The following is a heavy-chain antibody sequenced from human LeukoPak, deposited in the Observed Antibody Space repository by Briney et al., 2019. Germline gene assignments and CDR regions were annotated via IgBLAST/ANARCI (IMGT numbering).Heavy chain of an antibody. CDR3: ARGRYSSGWYTKRVNWFDP. V-gene: IGHV4-34*01. Sequence: PSETLSLTCAVHGGSFSGYYWSWIRQPPGKGLEWIGEINHSGSTNYNPSLKSRVTISVDTSKNQFSLKLSSVTAADTAVYYCARGRYSSGWYTKRVNWFDPWGQGTLVTVSS. J-gene: IGHJ5*02. CDR2: INHSGST. D-gene: IGHD6-19*01. CDR1: GGSFSGYY.